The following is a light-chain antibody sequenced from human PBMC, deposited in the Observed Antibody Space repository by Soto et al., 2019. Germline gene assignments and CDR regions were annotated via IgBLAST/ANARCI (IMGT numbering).Light chain of an antibody. J-gene: IGKJ4*01. CDR1: QSVSSSY. Sequence: EIVLTQSPGTLSLSPGERASLSCRASQSVSSSYLAWYQQKPGQAPRLLIYGASSRATSIPDRFSGSGSGTDSTLTISRLEPEDFAVYYCQEYGSSPLTFSGGTKVESK. V-gene: IGKV3-20*01. CDR3: QEYGSSPLT. CDR2: GAS.